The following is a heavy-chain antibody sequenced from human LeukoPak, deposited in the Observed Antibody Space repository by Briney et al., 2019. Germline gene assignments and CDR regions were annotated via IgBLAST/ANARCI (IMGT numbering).Heavy chain of an antibody. Sequence: SQTLSLTCTVSGGSISSGDYYWSWIRQPPGKGLEWIGYIYYSGRTDYNPSLKSRVIMSVDTSQNQFSLELSSVTAADTAVYYCARDGVATWSEFGCWGQGTLVTVST. CDR3: ARDGVATWSEFGC. CDR1: GGSISSGDYY. D-gene: IGHD3-16*01. V-gene: IGHV4-30-4*01. J-gene: IGHJ4*02. CDR2: IYYSGRT.